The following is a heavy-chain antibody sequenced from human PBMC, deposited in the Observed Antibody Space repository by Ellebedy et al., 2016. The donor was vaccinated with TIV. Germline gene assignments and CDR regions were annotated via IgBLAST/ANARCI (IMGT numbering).Heavy chain of an antibody. D-gene: IGHD1-26*01. V-gene: IGHV3-11*01. CDR3: SRGGSGDRRYWYFDV. J-gene: IGHJ2*01. CDR1: GFTFSDYY. Sequence: PGGSLRLSCAASGFTFSDYYMNWIRQAPGKGLEWISYISPSGRTTYYADSVKGRFTVSRDNAKNSLYLQVNSLSDGDTAVYYCSRGGSGDRRYWYFDVWGRGTLVTVSS. CDR2: ISPSGRTT.